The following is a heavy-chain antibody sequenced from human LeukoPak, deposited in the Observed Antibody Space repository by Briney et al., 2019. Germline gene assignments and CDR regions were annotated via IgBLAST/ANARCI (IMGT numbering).Heavy chain of an antibody. CDR2: IYTGGNT. D-gene: IGHD2/OR15-2a*01. V-gene: IGHV3-53*01. CDR1: GFTVDSNY. CDR3: ARDPGIRNGMDV. Sequence: PGGSLRLSCAASGFTVDSNYLSWVRQAPGKGLEWVSTIYTGGNTYYADSVKGRFTISRDNSKNTLYLQMNSLRVDDTAVYYCARDPGIRNGMDVWGQGTTVTVSS. J-gene: IGHJ6*02.